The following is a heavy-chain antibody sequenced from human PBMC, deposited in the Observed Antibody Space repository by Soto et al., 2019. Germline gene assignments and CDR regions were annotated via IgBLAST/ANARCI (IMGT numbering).Heavy chain of an antibody. CDR1: GFSLSNARMG. Sequence: ESGPTLVNPTETLTLTCTVSGFSLSNARMGVSWIRQPPGKALEWLAHIFSNDEKSYSTSLKSRLTISKDTSKSQVVLTMTNMDPVDTATYYCARILREYSGYAGAWFDPWGQGTLVTVSS. D-gene: IGHD5-12*01. CDR2: IFSNDEK. V-gene: IGHV2-26*01. CDR3: ARILREYSGYAGAWFDP. J-gene: IGHJ5*02.